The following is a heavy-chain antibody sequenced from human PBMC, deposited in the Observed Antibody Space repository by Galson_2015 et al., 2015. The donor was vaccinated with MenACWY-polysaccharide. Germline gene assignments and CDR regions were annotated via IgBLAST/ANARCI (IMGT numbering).Heavy chain of an antibody. CDR3: ATNRGYDTFDH. V-gene: IGHV3-7*03. CDR1: GFTFSNYH. Sequence: SLRLSCAASGFTFSNYHMNWVRQAPGKGLEWVADIKEDGSEKYYVDSVKGRFTISRDNAKKSLYLQMNSLRAEDTAIYYCATNRGYDTFDHWGQGALVIVSS. J-gene: IGHJ4*02. D-gene: IGHD2-2*01. CDR2: IKEDGSEK.